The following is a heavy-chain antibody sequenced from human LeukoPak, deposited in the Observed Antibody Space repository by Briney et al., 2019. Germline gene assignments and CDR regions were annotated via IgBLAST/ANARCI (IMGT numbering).Heavy chain of an antibody. Sequence: GESLQISCKGSGYSFTSYWIGWVRQMPGKGLEWMGIIYPGDSDTRYSPSFQGQVTISADKSISTAYLQWSSLKASDTAMYYCARSGDIAVAGSSLDYWGQGTLVTVSS. D-gene: IGHD6-19*01. CDR2: IYPGDSDT. CDR1: GYSFTSYW. V-gene: IGHV5-51*01. J-gene: IGHJ4*02. CDR3: ARSGDIAVAGSSLDY.